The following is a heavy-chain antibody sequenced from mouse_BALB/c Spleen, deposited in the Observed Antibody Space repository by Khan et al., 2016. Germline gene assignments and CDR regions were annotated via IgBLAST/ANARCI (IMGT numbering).Heavy chain of an antibody. V-gene: IGHV2-9*02. CDR3: ARDDQEYDAWFAS. D-gene: IGHD2-14*01. CDR2: IWPGGST. CDR1: GFSLTNSG. Sequence: QVQLKESGPGLVAPSQSLSITCTVSGFSLTNSGVHWIRQPPGKGLEWLGVIWPGGSTDYNSALMSRLSITKDNSQNQVFLKMISLQTDDTAMYYCARDDQEYDAWFASWGQGTLVIVSA. J-gene: IGHJ3*01.